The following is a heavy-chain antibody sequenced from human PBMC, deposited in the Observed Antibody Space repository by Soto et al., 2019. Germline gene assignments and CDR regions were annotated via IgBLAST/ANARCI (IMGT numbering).Heavy chain of an antibody. V-gene: IGHV3-21*01. D-gene: IGHD2-15*01. CDR3: ARAAPTNDAFDI. J-gene: IGHJ3*02. CDR1: GFTFSSYS. CDR2: ISSSSSYI. Sequence: GGSLRLSCAASGFTFSSYSMNWVRQAPGKGLEWVSSISSSSSYIYYADSVKGRFTISRDNAKNSLYLQMNSLRAEDTAVYYCARAAPTNDAFDIWGQGTMVTVSS.